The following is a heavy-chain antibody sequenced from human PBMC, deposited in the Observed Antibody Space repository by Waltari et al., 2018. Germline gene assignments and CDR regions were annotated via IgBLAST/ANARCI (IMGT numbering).Heavy chain of an antibody. J-gene: IGHJ4*02. CDR2: ISPGGDRT. CDR1: GSIFTNYY. D-gene: IGHD1-26*01. CDR3: TGSSRLGTYNFDY. Sequence: QVQLVQSGTEMKKPGASVRVSCEASGSIFTNYYVHWVRQAPGQGLEWMAIISPGGDRTTYAKKFRGRLTMTRDTSMSTVYMDLSSLTSEDTAMYYCTGSSRLGTYNFDYWGQGTLVTVSS. V-gene: IGHV1-46*03.